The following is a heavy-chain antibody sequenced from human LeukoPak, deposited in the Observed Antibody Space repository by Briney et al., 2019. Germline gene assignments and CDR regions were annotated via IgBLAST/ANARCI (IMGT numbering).Heavy chain of an antibody. CDR1: GFTFSSYT. J-gene: IGHJ4*02. CDR3: GIVGDYGDSHYLDY. V-gene: IGHV3-21*01. CDR2: ITSSRSYI. Sequence: GGSLRLSRAASGFTFSSYTMNWVRQAPGKGLEWVSSITSSRSYIYYADSVKGRFTISRDNAKNSLYLQMNSLRAEDTAVYYCGIVGDYGDSHYLDYWGQRTLVTVSS. D-gene: IGHD4-17*01.